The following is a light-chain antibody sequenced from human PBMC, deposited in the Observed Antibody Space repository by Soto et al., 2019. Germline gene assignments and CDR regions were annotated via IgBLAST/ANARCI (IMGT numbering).Light chain of an antibody. J-gene: IGKJ3*01. V-gene: IGKV1-27*01. Sequence: DIQMTQSPSSLSASVGDRVTMTCRASQDIRNYVTWYQQKPGEVPKLLIYAASTLQSGFPARFSGGGFGTDFTLTISSLRPEDVATYYWQRYHSALLTFGPGTKVDLK. CDR3: QRYHSALLT. CDR2: AAS. CDR1: QDIRNY.